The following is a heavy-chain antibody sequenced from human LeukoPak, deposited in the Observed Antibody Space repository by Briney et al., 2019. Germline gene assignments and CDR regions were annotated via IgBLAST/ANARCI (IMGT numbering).Heavy chain of an antibody. Sequence: PGGSLRLSCAASGFSFSSYWMHWVRQAPGKGLVWVSRINIDGSTTTYADSVKGRFTISRDNAKNTLSLQMNSLRAEDTAVYYCISDHTGHDDYGGQGTLVTVSS. V-gene: IGHV3-74*01. CDR1: GFSFSSYW. CDR2: INIDGSTT. CDR3: ISDHTGHDDY. D-gene: IGHD2-21*01. J-gene: IGHJ4*02.